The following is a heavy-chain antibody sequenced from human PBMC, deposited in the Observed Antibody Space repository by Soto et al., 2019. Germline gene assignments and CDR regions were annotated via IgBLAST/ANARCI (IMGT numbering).Heavy chain of an antibody. J-gene: IGHJ4*02. CDR2: INPSGGST. D-gene: IGHD3-22*01. Sequence: ASVKVSCKASGYTYISYYIHWVRQAPGQGLEWMGIINPSGGSTNFAQKFEDRVTMTTATSTNTVFLELRSLKSDDTAIYYCARDRLRGYDSSGFYSWGQGTMVTVSS. CDR1: GYTYISYY. CDR3: ARDRLRGYDSSGFYS. V-gene: IGHV1-46*01.